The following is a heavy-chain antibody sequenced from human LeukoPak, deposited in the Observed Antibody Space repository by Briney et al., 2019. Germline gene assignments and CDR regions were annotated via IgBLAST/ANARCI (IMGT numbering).Heavy chain of an antibody. CDR1: GGSISSYY. CDR2: IYYSGST. D-gene: IGHD3-22*01. J-gene: IGHJ4*02. CDR3: AREDYYDSGSNDY. V-gene: IGHV4-59*01. Sequence: PSETLSLTCTVSGGSISSYYWSWIRQPPGKGLEWIGYIYYSGSTNNNPSLKSRVTISVDKSKNQISLKLSSVTAADTAVYYCAREDYYDSGSNDYWGQGTLVTVSS.